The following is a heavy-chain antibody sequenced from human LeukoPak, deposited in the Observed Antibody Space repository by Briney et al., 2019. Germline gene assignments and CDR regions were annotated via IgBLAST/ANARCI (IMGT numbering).Heavy chain of an antibody. CDR2: IYTSGST. CDR1: GASVSSYY. V-gene: IGHV4-4*07. D-gene: IGHD2-21*02. CDR3: TRDNGGDWYAFDI. Sequence: SETLSLTCSVSGASVSSYYWSWIRQPAGKGLEWIGRIYTSGSTNCNPSLKSRVTMSVDTSKNQFSLKLTSVNAADTALYYCTRDNGGDWYAFDIWGQGTVVTVSS. J-gene: IGHJ3*02.